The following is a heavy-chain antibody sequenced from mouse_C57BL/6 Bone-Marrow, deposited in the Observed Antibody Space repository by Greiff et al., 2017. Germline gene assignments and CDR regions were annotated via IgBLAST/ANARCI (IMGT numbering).Heavy chain of an antibody. V-gene: IGHV10-3*01. CDR1: GFTFNTYA. Sequence: EVQLVESGGGLVQPKGSLNLSCAASGFTFNTYAMHWVRQAPGKGLEWVARIRSKSSNYATYSAVSVKDRFTISRDDSKSMNYMQMNNLKTEDTAKYYSVRDRGSNYDFDYWGQGTTLTVSS. D-gene: IGHD2-5*01. J-gene: IGHJ2*01. CDR2: IRSKSSNYAT. CDR3: VRDRGSNYDFDY.